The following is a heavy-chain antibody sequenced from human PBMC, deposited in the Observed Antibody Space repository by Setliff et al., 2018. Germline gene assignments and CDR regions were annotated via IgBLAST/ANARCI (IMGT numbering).Heavy chain of an antibody. D-gene: IGHD3-22*01. CDR3: AKDTHYYASSGYYCFDY. Sequence: GGSLRLSCAASGFSFNKHAMHWVRQAPGKGLEWVAEIWYDGSNENYADSVKGRFTISRDNSRNTLFLQMNSLRAEDTGVYYCAKDTHYYASSGYYCFDYWGQG. CDR1: GFSFNKHA. V-gene: IGHV3-30*02. CDR2: IWYDGSNE. J-gene: IGHJ4*02.